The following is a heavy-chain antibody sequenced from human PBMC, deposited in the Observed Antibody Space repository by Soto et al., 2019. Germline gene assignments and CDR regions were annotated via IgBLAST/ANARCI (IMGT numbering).Heavy chain of an antibody. V-gene: IGHV4-39*01. J-gene: IGHJ4*02. CDR1: GGSISSSSYY. Sequence: PSETLSLTCTVSGGSISSSSYYWGWIRQPPGKGLEWIGSIYYSGSTYYNPSLKSRVTISVDTSKNQFSLRLSSVTAADTAVYYCARLKLAAGNPSFDYWGKGTLVTVSS. CDR3: ARLKLAAGNPSFDY. CDR2: IYYSGST. D-gene: IGHD6-13*01.